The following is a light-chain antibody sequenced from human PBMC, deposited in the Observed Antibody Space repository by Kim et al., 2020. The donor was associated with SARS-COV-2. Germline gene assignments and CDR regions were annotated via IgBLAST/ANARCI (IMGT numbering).Light chain of an antibody. CDR2: AAS. CDR1: QSISSY. V-gene: IGKV1-39*01. J-gene: IGKJ2*01. CDR3: QQSYSTLYT. Sequence: DIQMTQSPSSLSASVGDRVTITCRASQSISSYLNWYQQKPGKAPKLLIYAASSLQSGFPSRFSGSGSGTDFTLTISSLQPEDFATYYCQQSYSTLYTFGQGTKLEI.